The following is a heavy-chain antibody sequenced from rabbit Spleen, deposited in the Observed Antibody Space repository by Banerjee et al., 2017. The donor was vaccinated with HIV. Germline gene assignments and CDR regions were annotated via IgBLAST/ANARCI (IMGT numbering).Heavy chain of an antibody. CDR3: ASGYSDVYFNL. D-gene: IGHD1-1*01. J-gene: IGHJ4*01. CDR2: ISTGSSGYT. CDR1: GFSSSSNVY. Sequence: QSLEESGGDLVKPGASLILTCTASGFSSSSNVYMCWVRQAPGKGLEWIACISTGSSGYTYYATWAKGRFTISKTSSTTVTLQMTSLTAADTATYFCASGYSDVYFNLWGPGTLVTVS. V-gene: IGHV1S40*01.